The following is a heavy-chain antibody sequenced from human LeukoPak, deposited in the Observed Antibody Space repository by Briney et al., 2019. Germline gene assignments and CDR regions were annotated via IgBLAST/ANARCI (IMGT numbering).Heavy chain of an antibody. D-gene: IGHD2-8*01. J-gene: IGHJ4*02. V-gene: IGHV4-30-2*01. CDR3: ARGTCSNGVCYRYGEGFHY. Sequence: PSETLSLTCAVSGGSISSGANSWSWIRQPPGRGLEWIGYIYQSGSTNYNPSLKSRVTISVDTSKNEFSLKLSSVTAADTAVYYCARGTCSNGVCYRYGEGFHYWGQGTLVTVSS. CDR2: IYQSGST. CDR1: GGSISSGANS.